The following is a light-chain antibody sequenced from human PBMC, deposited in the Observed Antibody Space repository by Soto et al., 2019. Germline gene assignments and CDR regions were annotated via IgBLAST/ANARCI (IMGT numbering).Light chain of an antibody. Sequence: DIVMTQSPDSLAVSLGERATINWKSSQSILYSSNNKNYLAWYQQKPGQPPKLLIYWASTREFGVPDRFSGSASGTDFTLTITSLHPEDLAVYYCQQYYNSGTFGQRTKVEI. CDR2: WAS. CDR3: QQYYNSGT. CDR1: QSILYSSNNKNY. J-gene: IGKJ1*01. V-gene: IGKV4-1*01.